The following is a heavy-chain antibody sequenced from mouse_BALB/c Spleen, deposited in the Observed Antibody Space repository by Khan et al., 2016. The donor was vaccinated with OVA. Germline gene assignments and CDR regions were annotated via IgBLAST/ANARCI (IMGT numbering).Heavy chain of an antibody. J-gene: IGHJ2*01. CDR2: ISYSGNT. D-gene: IGHD1-1*01. Sequence: EVQLVESGPGLVKPSQSLSLTCTVTGYSITSDYAWNWIRQFPGNKLEWMGYISYSGNTNYNPSLKSRISITRDTSKNQFFLQLNSVTTEDTATYYVARVYGGDFDYWGQGTTLTVSS. CDR3: ARVYGGDFDY. V-gene: IGHV3-2*02. CDR1: GYSITSDYA.